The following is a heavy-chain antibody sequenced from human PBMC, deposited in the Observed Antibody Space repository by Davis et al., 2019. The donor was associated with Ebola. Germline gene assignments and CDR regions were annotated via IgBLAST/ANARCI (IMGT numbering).Heavy chain of an antibody. CDR2: ISGNGGST. CDR3: VKDRHCSSTSCSDAFDI. J-gene: IGHJ3*02. CDR1: GFTFSSYA. V-gene: IGHV3-23*01. D-gene: IGHD2-2*01. Sequence: GESLKISCAASGFTFSSYAMSWVRQAPGKGLEWVSAISGNGGSTYYADSVKGRFTISRDNSKNTLYLQMSSLRPEDTAIYYCVKDRHCSSTSCSDAFDIWGQGTLVTVSS.